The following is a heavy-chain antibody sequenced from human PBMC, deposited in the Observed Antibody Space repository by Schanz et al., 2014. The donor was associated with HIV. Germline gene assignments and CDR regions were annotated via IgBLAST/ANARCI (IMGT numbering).Heavy chain of an antibody. CDR1: GGIFSYHA. CDR3: ERGLKDSSSSEAFHI. V-gene: IGHV1-69*01. J-gene: IGHJ3*02. D-gene: IGHD6-6*01. Sequence: QVQLVQSGTEVKKPGSSVKVSCKASGGIFSYHAINWVRQAPGQGLEWMGGIIPIFATQNYAQKFQGRVTIPADESTSNAYMDLRSLRSDATDMYYCERGLKDSSSSEAFHIWGQGTMVTVSS. CDR2: IIPIFATQ.